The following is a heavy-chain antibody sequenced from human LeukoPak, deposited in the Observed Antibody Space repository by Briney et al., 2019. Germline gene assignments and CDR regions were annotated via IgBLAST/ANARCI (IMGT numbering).Heavy chain of an antibody. CDR2: IYYSGST. J-gene: IGHJ5*02. CDR1: GGSISSSSYY. D-gene: IGHD6-6*01. CDR3: ARQGWAARARGNWFDP. Sequence: PSETLSLTCTVSGGSISSSSYYWGWIRQPPGKGLEWIGSIYYSGSTYYNPSLKSRVTISVDTSKNQFSLKLSSVTAADTAVYYCARQGWAARARGNWFDPWGQGTLVTVSS. V-gene: IGHV4-39*01.